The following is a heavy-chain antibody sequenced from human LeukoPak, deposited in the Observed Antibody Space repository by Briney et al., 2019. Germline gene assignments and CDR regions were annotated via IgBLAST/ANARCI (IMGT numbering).Heavy chain of an antibody. CDR1: GGSISSNYYY. CDR3: ARQGRNSSGGQRWVDY. CDR2: IYYSGST. V-gene: IGHV4-39*01. J-gene: IGHJ4*02. Sequence: SETLSLTCTVSGGSISSNYYYWGWIRQPPGKGLEWIGSIYYSGSTSYNPSLKSRVTISVDTSKNQFSLRLSSVTAADTAVYYCARQGRNSSGGQRWVDYWGQGTLVTVSS. D-gene: IGHD6-19*01.